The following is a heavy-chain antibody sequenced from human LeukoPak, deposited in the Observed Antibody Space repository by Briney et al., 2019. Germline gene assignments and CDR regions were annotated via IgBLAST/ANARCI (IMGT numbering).Heavy chain of an antibody. J-gene: IGHJ4*02. Sequence: NHGESLKIPCQGSGYSFTSYWISWVRQMPGKGLEWMGTIAPSDSYTNYSPSFQVHVTSSADKSISTAYLQWSSLKASDTSMYYCARQAVAGGTDYWGQGTLVIVSS. CDR1: GYSFTSYW. CDR2: IAPSDSYT. CDR3: ARQAVAGGTDY. V-gene: IGHV5-10-1*01. D-gene: IGHD6-19*01.